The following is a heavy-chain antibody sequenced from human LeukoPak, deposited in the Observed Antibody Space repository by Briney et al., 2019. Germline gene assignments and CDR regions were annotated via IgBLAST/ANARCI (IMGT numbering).Heavy chain of an antibody. CDR3: ARSPHTANYYFYGMDV. CDR1: GGSISSYY. D-gene: IGHD5-18*01. CDR2: IYYSGST. J-gene: IGHJ6*02. Sequence: PSETLSLTCTVSGGSISSYYWNWIRQPPGKGLEWIVDIYYSGSTNYNPSLESRVTISVDTSKNQFSLKLSSVTAADTAVYYCARSPHTANYYFYGMDVWGQGTTVTVSS. V-gene: IGHV4-59*01.